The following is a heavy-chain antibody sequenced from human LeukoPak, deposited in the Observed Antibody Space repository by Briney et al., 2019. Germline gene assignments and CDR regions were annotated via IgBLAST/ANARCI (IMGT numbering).Heavy chain of an antibody. CDR3: AKDRGGDYVYYYYGMDV. CDR2: ISGSGGST. J-gene: IGHJ6*02. CDR1: GFTFSSYA. D-gene: IGHD4-17*01. V-gene: IGHV3-23*01. Sequence: PGGSLRLSCAASGFTFSSYAMSWVRQAPGKGLEWVSAISGSGGSTYYADSVKGRFTVSRDNSKNTLYLQMNSLRAEDTAVYYCAKDRGGDYVYYYYGMDVWGQGTTVTVSS.